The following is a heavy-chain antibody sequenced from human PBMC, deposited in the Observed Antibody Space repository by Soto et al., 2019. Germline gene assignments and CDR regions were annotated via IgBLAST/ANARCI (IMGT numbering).Heavy chain of an antibody. Sequence: EVQVLESGGGLVQPGGSLRLSCAASGFTFSNYAMSWVRQAPGKGLEWVSDISGSGGSTHYTDSVKGRFTISRDNSKNTLSLQMNSLRAEDAAVYYCAKATGHSWAQFGYWGQGTLVTVSS. CDR2: ISGSGGST. CDR1: GFTFSNYA. D-gene: IGHD6-13*01. CDR3: AKATGHSWAQFGY. J-gene: IGHJ4*02. V-gene: IGHV3-23*01.